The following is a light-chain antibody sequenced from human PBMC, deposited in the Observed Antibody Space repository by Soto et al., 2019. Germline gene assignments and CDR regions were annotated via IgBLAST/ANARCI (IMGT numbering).Light chain of an antibody. J-gene: IGKJ4*01. V-gene: IGKV3-20*01. CDR1: QSVSSGF. Sequence: EIVLTQSPGTLSLSPGERATLSCRASQSVSSGFLAWYQQKPGQAPRLLIYGASGRATGIPDRFSGSGSGTDFTLTISRLEPEDFAVYYCQQYGRSVTFGGGTKVEIK. CDR2: GAS. CDR3: QQYGRSVT.